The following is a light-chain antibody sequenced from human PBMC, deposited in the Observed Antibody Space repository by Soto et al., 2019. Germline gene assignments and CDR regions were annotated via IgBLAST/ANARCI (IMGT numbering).Light chain of an antibody. V-gene: IGKV3-20*01. CDR2: GAS. CDR1: QSVATY. Sequence: EIVLTQSPATLSFSPGQRATLSCTASQSVATYVAWYQQKPGKAPRLLIYGASSRATGIPDRFSGSGSGTDFTLNISRLEPEDFAVYYCQQYRSSPRELTFGGGTKVDIK. J-gene: IGKJ4*01. CDR3: QQYRSSPRELT.